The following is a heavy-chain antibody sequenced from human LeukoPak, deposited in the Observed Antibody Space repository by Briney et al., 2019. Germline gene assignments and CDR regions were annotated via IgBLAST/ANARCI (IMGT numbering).Heavy chain of an antibody. CDR3: ARRPIHYYGSGSYYPPPRRHNWFDP. J-gene: IGHJ5*02. CDR1: GGSFSGFY. D-gene: IGHD3-10*01. CDR2: INHSGST. Sequence: KPSETLSLTCAVYGGSFSGFYWSWIRQPPGKGLEWIGEINHSGSTNYNPSLKSRVTISVDTSRNQFSLKLSSVTAADTAVYYCARRPIHYYGSGSYYPPPRRHNWFDPWGQGTLVTVSS. V-gene: IGHV4-34*01.